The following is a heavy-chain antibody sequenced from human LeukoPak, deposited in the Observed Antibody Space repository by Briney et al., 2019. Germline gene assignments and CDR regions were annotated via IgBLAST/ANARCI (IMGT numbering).Heavy chain of an antibody. CDR3: ARTYCSNGVCTRKAFDI. V-gene: IGHV3-48*01. Sequence: GGSLRLSCATSGFTFSTYSMNWVRQAPGKGLEWVSYITSSSSTIYYADSVKGRFTISRDNAKSSLYLQMNSLRAEDTAVYYCARTYCSNGVCTRKAFDIWGQGTMVSVCS. CDR2: ITSSSSTI. J-gene: IGHJ3*02. CDR1: GFTFSTYS. D-gene: IGHD2-8*01.